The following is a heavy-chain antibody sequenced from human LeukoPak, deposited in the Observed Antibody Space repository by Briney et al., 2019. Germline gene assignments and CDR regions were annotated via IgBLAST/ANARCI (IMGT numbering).Heavy chain of an antibody. D-gene: IGHD4-17*01. J-gene: IGHJ4*02. V-gene: IGHV3-21*01. CDR1: GFTFSSYS. Sequence: GGSLRLSCAASGFTFSSYSMNWVRQAPGKGLEWVSSISSSSYIYYADSVKGRFTISRDNAKNSLYLQMNSLRAEDTAVYYCARYGVTTVIPANDYWGQGTLVTVSS. CDR3: ARYGVTTVIPANDY. CDR2: ISSSSYI.